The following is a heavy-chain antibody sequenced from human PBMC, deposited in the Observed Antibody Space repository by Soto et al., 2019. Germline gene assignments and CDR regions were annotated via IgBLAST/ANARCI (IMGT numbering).Heavy chain of an antibody. CDR3: ARGGGGNGAFDI. J-gene: IGHJ3*02. CDR2: ISYDGSNK. Sequence: QVQLVESGGGVVQPGRSLRLSCAASGFTFSSYAMHWVRQAPGKGLEWVAVISYDGSNKYYADSVKGRFTISRDNSKNTLYLQMTSLRAEDTAVYYCARGGGGNGAFDIWGQGPMVTVSS. CDR1: GFTFSSYA. D-gene: IGHD2-15*01. V-gene: IGHV3-30-3*01.